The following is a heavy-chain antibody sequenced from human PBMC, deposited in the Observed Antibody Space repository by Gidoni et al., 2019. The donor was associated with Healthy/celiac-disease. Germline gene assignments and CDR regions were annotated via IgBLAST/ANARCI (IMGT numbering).Heavy chain of an antibody. Sequence: VQLQASGPGLVTLSETLSLTCTVPAASISCYSWSWIRQPPGKGLEWIGYIYYSGSTTHNPSLKSRVTISVDTSKNQFSLKLSSVTAADTAVYYCARDPVPAARKSHWFDPWGQGTLVTVSS. CDR1: AASISCYS. CDR2: IYYSGST. J-gene: IGHJ5*02. D-gene: IGHD2-2*01. CDR3: ARDPVPAARKSHWFDP. V-gene: IGHV4-59*01.